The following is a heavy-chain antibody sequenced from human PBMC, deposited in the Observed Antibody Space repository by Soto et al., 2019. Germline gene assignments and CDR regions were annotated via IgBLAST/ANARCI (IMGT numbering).Heavy chain of an antibody. V-gene: IGHV3-30*18. CDR3: AKVHHDRHYSSGWYYIDF. Sequence: PGGSLRLSCAASGFTFSSYGMHWVRQAPGKGLEWVAVISFDGSNKYCADSVKGRFTISRDNSKNTLYLQMNSLRTEDTAVYYCAKVHHDRHYSSGWYYIDFWGQGTLVTVSS. D-gene: IGHD6-19*01. CDR2: ISFDGSNK. CDR1: GFTFSSYG. J-gene: IGHJ4*02.